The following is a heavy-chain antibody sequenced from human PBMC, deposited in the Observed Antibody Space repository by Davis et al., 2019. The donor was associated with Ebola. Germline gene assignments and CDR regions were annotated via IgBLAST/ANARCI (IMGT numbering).Heavy chain of an antibody. V-gene: IGHV1-69*10. CDR3: AKPIGGYCSSTSCLEV. J-gene: IGHJ6*04. CDR1: GGTFSSYA. D-gene: IGHD2-2*01. Sequence: SVKVSCKASGGTFSSYAISWVRQAPGQGFEWMGGIIPILGIANYAQKFQGRVTITADESTSTAYMELSSLRSEDTAVYYCAKPIGGYCSSTSCLEVWGKGTTVTVSS. CDR2: IIPILGIA.